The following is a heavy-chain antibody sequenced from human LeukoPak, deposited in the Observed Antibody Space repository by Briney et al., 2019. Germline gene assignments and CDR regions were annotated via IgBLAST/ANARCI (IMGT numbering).Heavy chain of an antibody. CDR3: AKDLKGVDLRSAGAGPDY. Sequence: GGSLRLSCAASGFTFSSYAMHWVRQAPGKGLEWVALISYDGSNKYYADSVKGRFTISRDNSKNTLYLQMNSLRAEDTAVYYCAKDLKGVDLRSAGAGPDYWGQGTLVTVSS. CDR2: ISYDGSNK. D-gene: IGHD6-19*01. CDR1: GFTFSSYA. V-gene: IGHV3-30*04. J-gene: IGHJ4*02.